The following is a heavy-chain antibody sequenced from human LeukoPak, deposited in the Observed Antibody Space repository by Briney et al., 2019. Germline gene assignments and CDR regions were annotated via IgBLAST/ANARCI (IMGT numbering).Heavy chain of an antibody. CDR2: MNPNSGNT. Sequence: ASVKVSCMASGYTFTSYDINWVRQATGQGLEWMGWMNPNSGNTGYAQKFQGRVTMTRNTSISTAYMELSSLRSEDTAVYYCARVLGSGRRNLNWFDPWGQGTLVTVSS. V-gene: IGHV1-8*01. J-gene: IGHJ5*02. D-gene: IGHD3-10*01. CDR1: GYTFTSYD. CDR3: ARVLGSGRRNLNWFDP.